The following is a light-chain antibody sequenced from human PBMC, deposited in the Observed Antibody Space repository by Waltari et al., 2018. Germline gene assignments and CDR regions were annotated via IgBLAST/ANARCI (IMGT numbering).Light chain of an antibody. Sequence: QSVLTQPPSASGTPGQRVTISCSGRSSNIRSNYVYWYQHPPGTTPKLLIPRNDQRPSGVPDRLSGSKSGTSASLDISGLRSEDEGDYYCAAWDGGVSGPHVFGTGTKVTVL. CDR3: AAWDGGVSGPHV. J-gene: IGLJ1*01. CDR1: SSNIRSNY. V-gene: IGLV1-47*01. CDR2: RND.